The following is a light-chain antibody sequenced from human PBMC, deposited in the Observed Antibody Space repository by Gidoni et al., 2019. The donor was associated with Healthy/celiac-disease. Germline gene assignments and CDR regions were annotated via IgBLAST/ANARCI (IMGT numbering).Light chain of an antibody. CDR1: QSVSSSY. CDR2: GAS. V-gene: IGKV3-20*01. Sequence: EIVFTRSPGTLSLSPGERATLSCRASQSVSSSYLAWYQQKPGQAPRLRIHGASSRATGIPDRFSGSGSGTDFTLTSSRLEPEDFAVYYCQQYGRSPWTFGQGTKVEIK. J-gene: IGKJ1*01. CDR3: QQYGRSPWT.